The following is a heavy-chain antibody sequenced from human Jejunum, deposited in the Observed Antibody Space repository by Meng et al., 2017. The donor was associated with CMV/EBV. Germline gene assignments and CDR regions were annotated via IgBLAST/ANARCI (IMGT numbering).Heavy chain of an antibody. CDR1: FSFSSYV. V-gene: IGHV3-23*01. J-gene: IGHJ3*02. CDR3: AKDAGTATGLSALDI. D-gene: IGHD6-13*01. Sequence: FSFSSYVMDGVRRAPGKGLEWVSAISTSGDSVYYADSVKGRFIVSRDNSKNTMYLQMNSPRAEDTAVYYCAKDAGTATGLSALDIWGQGAVVTVSS. CDR2: ISTSGDSV.